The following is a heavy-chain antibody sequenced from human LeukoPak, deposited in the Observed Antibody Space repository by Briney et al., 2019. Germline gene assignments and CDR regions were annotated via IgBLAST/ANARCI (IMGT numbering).Heavy chain of an antibody. CDR1: GGSISSYY. J-gene: IGHJ4*02. Sequence: PSETLSLTCTVSGGSISSYYWSWIRQPPGKGLEWIGYIYYSGSTNYNPSLKSRDTISVDTSKNQFSLKLSSVTAADTAVYYCASHDSSGYRDYWGQGTLVTVSS. V-gene: IGHV4-59*08. D-gene: IGHD3-22*01. CDR3: ASHDSSGYRDY. CDR2: IYYSGST.